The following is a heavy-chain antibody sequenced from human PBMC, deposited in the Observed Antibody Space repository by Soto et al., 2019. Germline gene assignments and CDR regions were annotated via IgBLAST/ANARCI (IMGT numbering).Heavy chain of an antibody. D-gene: IGHD6-6*01. V-gene: IGHV3-23*01. CDR2: IDGGGRTT. CDR3: AKGSAARTYNWFDP. Sequence: PGGSLRLSCGASGLTFSSYAMSWVRQAPGKGLEWVSVIDGGGRTTYYADSVEGRFTISRDNSKNTLYLQMNSLRAEDTAVYYCAKGSAARTYNWFDPWGQGTLVTVS. J-gene: IGHJ5*02. CDR1: GLTFSSYA.